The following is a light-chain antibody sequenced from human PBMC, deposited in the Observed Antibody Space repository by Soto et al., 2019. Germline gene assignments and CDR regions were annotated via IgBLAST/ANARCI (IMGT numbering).Light chain of an antibody. CDR1: QGISSY. J-gene: IGKJ5*01. V-gene: IGKV1-9*01. CDR2: AAS. CDR3: QQLNSYPQIT. Sequence: DIQLTQSPSFLSASVGDRVTITCRASQGISSYLAWYQQKPGKAPKLLIYAASTLQSGVPSRFSGSGSGTDFTLTISRLQPEDFATYYCQQLNSYPQITFGQGTRLEIK.